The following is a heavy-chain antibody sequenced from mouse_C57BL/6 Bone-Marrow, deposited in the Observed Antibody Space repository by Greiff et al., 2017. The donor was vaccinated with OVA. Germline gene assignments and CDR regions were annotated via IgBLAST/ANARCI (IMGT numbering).Heavy chain of an antibody. J-gene: IGHJ3*01. D-gene: IGHD3-2*02. CDR1: GFTFSDYG. CDR3: ARGTAQATWFAY. Sequence: EVKVVESGGGLVQPGGSLKLSCAASGFTFSDYGMAWVRQAPRKGPAWVAFISNLAYSIYYADTVTGRFTISRENAKNTLYLEMSSLRSEDTAMYYCARGTAQATWFAYWGQGTLVTVSA. V-gene: IGHV5-15*01. CDR2: ISNLAYSI.